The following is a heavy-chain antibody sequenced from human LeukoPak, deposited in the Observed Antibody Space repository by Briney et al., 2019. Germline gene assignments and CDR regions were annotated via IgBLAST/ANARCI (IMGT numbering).Heavy chain of an antibody. CDR3: ARGGPRDSSGWAEYYFDY. D-gene: IGHD6-19*01. J-gene: IGHJ4*02. V-gene: IGHV3-13*01. Sequence: PGGSLRLSCAASGFTFSSYDMHWVRQATGKGLEWVSAIGTAGDTYYPGSVKGRFTISRENAKNSLYLQMSSLRAEDTAVYYCARGGPRDSSGWAEYYFDYWGQGTLVTVSS. CDR1: GFTFSSYD. CDR2: IGTAGDT.